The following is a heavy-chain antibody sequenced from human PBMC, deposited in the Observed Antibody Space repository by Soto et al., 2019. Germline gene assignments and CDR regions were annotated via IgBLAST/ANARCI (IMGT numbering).Heavy chain of an antibody. J-gene: IGHJ3*02. CDR2: MNPNSGNT. V-gene: IGHV1-8*01. D-gene: IGHD7-27*01. CDR3: ARGGEKTHDAFDI. CDR1: GYTFTSYD. Sequence: ASVKVSCKASGYTFTSYDINWVRQATGQGLEWMGWMNPNSGNTGYAQKFQGRVAITRNTSISTAYMELSSRRSEDTAVYYCARGGEKTHDAFDIWGQGTMVTVSS.